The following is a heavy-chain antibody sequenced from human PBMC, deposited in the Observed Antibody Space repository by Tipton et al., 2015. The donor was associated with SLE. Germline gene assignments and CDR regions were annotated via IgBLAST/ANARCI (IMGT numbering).Heavy chain of an antibody. J-gene: IGHJ4*02. Sequence: TLSLTCTVSGGSISSSSYYWGWIRQPPGKGLEWIGSIYSSGSTNYNPSLKSRVTISVDTSKNQFSLKLNSVTAADTALYYCAAHYYDTSGVFDFWGQGTLVTVSS. CDR1: GGSISSSSYY. V-gene: IGHV4-39*07. CDR2: IYSSGST. D-gene: IGHD3-22*01. CDR3: AAHYYDTSGVFDF.